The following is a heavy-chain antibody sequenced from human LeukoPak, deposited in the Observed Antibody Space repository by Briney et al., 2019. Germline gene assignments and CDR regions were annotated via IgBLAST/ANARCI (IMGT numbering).Heavy chain of an antibody. CDR2: IIPIFGTA. CDR1: GGTFSSYA. J-gene: IGHJ4*02. CDR3: ASSFAYCGGDCYTLLDY. V-gene: IGHV1-69*05. D-gene: IGHD2-21*02. Sequence: SVKVSCKASGGTFSSYAISWVRQAPGQGLEWMGRIIPIFGTANYAQKFQGRVTITTDESTSTAYMELSSLRSEDTAVYYCASSFAYCGGDCYTLLDYWGQGALVTVSS.